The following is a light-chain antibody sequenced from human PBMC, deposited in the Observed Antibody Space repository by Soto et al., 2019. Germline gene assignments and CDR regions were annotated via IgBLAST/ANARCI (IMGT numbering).Light chain of an antibody. CDR2: EVS. CDR1: SSDVGGYNY. Sequence: QSARTQPASVSGSPGQSIAISCTGTSSDVGGYNYVSWYQQHPGKAPKLMIYEVSNRPSGVSNRFSGSKSGNTASLTISGLRAEDEADYYCSSYTSSITYVFGTGTKVTVL. J-gene: IGLJ1*01. V-gene: IGLV2-14*01. CDR3: SSYTSSITYV.